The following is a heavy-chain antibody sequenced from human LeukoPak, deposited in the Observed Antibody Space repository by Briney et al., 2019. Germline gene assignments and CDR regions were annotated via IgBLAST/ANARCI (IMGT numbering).Heavy chain of an antibody. V-gene: IGHV1-2*04. Sequence: ASVKVSCKASGYTFTGYYMHWVRQAPGQGLEWMGWINPNCGGTNYAQKFQGWVTMTRDTSISTAYMELSRLRSDDTAVYYCARVADRYCSSTSCSPSAYYYYGMDVWGQGTTVTVSS. CDR1: GYTFTGYY. J-gene: IGHJ6*02. CDR2: INPNCGGT. CDR3: ARVADRYCSSTSCSPSAYYYYGMDV. D-gene: IGHD2-2*01.